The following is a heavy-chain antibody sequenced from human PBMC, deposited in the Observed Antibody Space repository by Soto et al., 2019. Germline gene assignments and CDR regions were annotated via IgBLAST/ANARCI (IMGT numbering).Heavy chain of an antibody. Sequence: ASVKVSCKASGYTFTSYYMHWVRQAPGQGLEWMGIINPSGGSTSYAQKFQGRVTMTRDTSTSPVYMELSSLRSEATAVYYCASSVVTAAIQYYYYGMDVWAQGTTVTVSS. CDR3: ASSVVTAAIQYYYYGMDV. CDR2: INPSGGST. CDR1: GYTFTSYY. D-gene: IGHD2-2*02. J-gene: IGHJ6*02. V-gene: IGHV1-46*01.